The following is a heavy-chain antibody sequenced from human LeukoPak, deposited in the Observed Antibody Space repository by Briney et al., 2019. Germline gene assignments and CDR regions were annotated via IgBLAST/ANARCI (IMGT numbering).Heavy chain of an antibody. Sequence: ASVKVSCKASGYTFTSYYMHWVRQAPGQGLEWMGIINPSGGSTSYAQKFQGRVTVTRDTSTSTVYMELTSLRSDDTAIFYCARGSVVVAAATDYWGQGTLVTVSS. D-gene: IGHD2-15*01. J-gene: IGHJ4*02. CDR2: INPSGGST. CDR1: GYTFTSYY. CDR3: ARGSVVVAAATDY. V-gene: IGHV1-46*01.